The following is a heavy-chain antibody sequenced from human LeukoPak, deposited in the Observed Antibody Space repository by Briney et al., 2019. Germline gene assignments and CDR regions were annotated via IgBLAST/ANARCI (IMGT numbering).Heavy chain of an antibody. Sequence: SETLSLTCTVSGDSISSSTYYWGWIRQPPGKGLEWIGSIYYSGSTYYNPSLKSRVTISVDTSKNQFSLKLSSVTAADTAVYYCARLLWFGQFYFDYWGQGTLVTVSS. CDR1: GDSISSSTYY. V-gene: IGHV4-39*07. J-gene: IGHJ4*02. CDR2: IYYSGST. D-gene: IGHD3-10*01. CDR3: ARLLWFGQFYFDY.